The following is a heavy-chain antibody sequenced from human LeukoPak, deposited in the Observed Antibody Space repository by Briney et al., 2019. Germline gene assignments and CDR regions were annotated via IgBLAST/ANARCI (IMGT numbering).Heavy chain of an antibody. CDR2: IYYSGST. D-gene: IGHD6-13*01. CDR3: ARDKAAAGNYGMDV. V-gene: IGHV4-59*01. CDR1: GGSISSYY. Sequence: PSETLSLTCTVSGGSISSYYWSWIRQPPGKGLEWIGYIYYSGSTNYNPSLKSQVTISVDTSKNQFSLKLSSVTAADTAVYYCARDKAAAGNYGMDVWGQGTLVTVSS. J-gene: IGHJ6*02.